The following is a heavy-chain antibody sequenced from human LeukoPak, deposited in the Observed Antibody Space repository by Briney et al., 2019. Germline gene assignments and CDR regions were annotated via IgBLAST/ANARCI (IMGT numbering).Heavy chain of an antibody. V-gene: IGHV3-7*01. CDR1: GFTFSSDW. D-gene: IGHD3-22*01. CDR3: AREIEMSKYYYDSSGHDY. Sequence: GGSLRLSCAASGFTFSSDWKSWVRQAPGKGREWVGNIKQDGSEKYYVDSVKGRLTISRDNAKNSLYLQVNSLRAEDTAVYYCAREIEMSKYYYDSSGHDYWGQGTLVTVSS. J-gene: IGHJ4*02. CDR2: IKQDGSEK.